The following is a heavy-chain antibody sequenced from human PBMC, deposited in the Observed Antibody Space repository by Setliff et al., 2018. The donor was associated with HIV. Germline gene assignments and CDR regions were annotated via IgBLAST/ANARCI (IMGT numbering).Heavy chain of an antibody. CDR2: IRYDGSNK. J-gene: IGHJ1*01. D-gene: IGHD6-19*01. Sequence: GGSLRLSCAASGFIFSSYGMHWVRQAPGKGLEWVAFIRYDGSNKYYVDSVKGRFTISRDNAENSLYLQMNSLRAEDTAVYYCAGESSIAVAEYFQHWGQGTLVTVPQ. CDR1: GFIFSSYG. CDR3: AGESSIAVAEYFQH. V-gene: IGHV3-30*02.